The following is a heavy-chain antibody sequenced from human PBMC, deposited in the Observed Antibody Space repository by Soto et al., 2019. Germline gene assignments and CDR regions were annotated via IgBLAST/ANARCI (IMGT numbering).Heavy chain of an antibody. CDR1: GFSFYDSD. D-gene: IGHD3-3*01. CDR3: ARKHSSDATGYDYFDS. V-gene: IGHV3-21*01. CDR2: ISSGGSFM. J-gene: IGHJ4*02. Sequence: EVQLVESGGGLVEPGGSLRLSCTGSGFSFYDSDMTWVRLAPGKGLEWVSSISSGGSFMFYAESFKGRFTISRNNAKNSLFLQMNSLRVEDTSIYYCARKHSSDATGYDYFDSWGQGTLVTVSS.